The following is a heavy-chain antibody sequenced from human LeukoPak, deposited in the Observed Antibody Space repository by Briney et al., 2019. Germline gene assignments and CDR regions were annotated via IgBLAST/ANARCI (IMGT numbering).Heavy chain of an antibody. Sequence: GGSLRLSCVVSGFPLSSYAMSWVRRSLGKGLEWVSATSSSDAGKYYADSVRGRFTISRDNSRNTVYLQMNSLRAEDAAIYYCAKAPVTSCRGAFCYPFDPWGQGTRVTVSS. CDR3: AKAPVTSCRGAFCYPFDP. V-gene: IGHV3-23*01. D-gene: IGHD2-15*01. J-gene: IGHJ5*02. CDR2: TSSSDAGK. CDR1: GFPLSSYA.